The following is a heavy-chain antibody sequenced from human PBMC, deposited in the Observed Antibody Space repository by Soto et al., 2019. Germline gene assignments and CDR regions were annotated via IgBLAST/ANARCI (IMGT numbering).Heavy chain of an antibody. CDR2: IWYDGSNK. V-gene: IGHV3-33*01. CDR1: GFTFSSYG. D-gene: IGHD3-10*01. CDR3: ARSPVRVTMVRAVFVDGMDV. J-gene: IGHJ6*02. Sequence: SLRLSCAASGFTFSSYGMHWVRQAPGKGLEWVAVIWYDGSNKYYADSVKGRFTISRDNSKNTLYLQMNSLRAEDTAVYYCARSPVRVTMVRAVFVDGMDVWGQRTTVTVSS.